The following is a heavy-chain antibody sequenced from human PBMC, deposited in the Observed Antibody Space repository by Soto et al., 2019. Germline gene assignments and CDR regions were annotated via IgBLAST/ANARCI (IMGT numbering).Heavy chain of an antibody. CDR1: SYTFSSYA. CDR2: IATFNGDT. D-gene: IGHD6-6*01. J-gene: IGHJ4*01. V-gene: IGHV1-18*01. Sequence: ASLKVSCKASSYTFSSYAINWLRQVPGQGLEWMGWIATFNGDTKYAQKFQGRVTMTADTSTSTAYMELTGLKFDDTAVYYCARGGFSSSIRFDYWGQGTLVTVSS. CDR3: ARGGFSSSIRFDY.